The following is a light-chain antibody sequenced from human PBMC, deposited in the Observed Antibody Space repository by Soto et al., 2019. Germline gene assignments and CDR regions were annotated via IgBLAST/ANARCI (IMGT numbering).Light chain of an antibody. Sequence: EIVLTQSPGTLSLSPGERATLSCRTSQSVSSSYLAWYQQKPGQAPRLLICGASSRATGIPDRFSGSGSGTDFTLTISRLEPEDFAVYFCQQYVSSPITFGQGTRLEIK. CDR2: GAS. CDR3: QQYVSSPIT. J-gene: IGKJ5*01. V-gene: IGKV3-20*01. CDR1: QSVSSSY.